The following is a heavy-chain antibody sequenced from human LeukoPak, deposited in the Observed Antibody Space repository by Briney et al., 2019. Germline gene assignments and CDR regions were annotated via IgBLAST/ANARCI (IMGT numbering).Heavy chain of an antibody. CDR1: GFTFSSYE. Sequence: LPGGSLRLSCAASGFTFSSYEMNWVRQAPGKGLEWVSYISSSGSTIYYADSVKGRFTISRDNAKNSLYLQMNSLRAEDTAVYYCARVYGDSPNPFDYWGQGTLVTVSS. D-gene: IGHD4-17*01. V-gene: IGHV3-48*03. J-gene: IGHJ4*02. CDR3: ARVYGDSPNPFDY. CDR2: ISSSGSTI.